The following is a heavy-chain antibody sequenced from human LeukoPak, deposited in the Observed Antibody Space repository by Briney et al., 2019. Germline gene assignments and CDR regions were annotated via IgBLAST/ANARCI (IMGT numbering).Heavy chain of an antibody. CDR3: ARETRGHYYDSSGPDH. J-gene: IGHJ5*02. CDR2: IGSSDSTT. CDR1: GFTFRSYE. Sequence: GGSLRLSCAASGFTFRSYEMNWVRQAPGKGLEWVSYIGSSDSTTHYADSVKGRSTISRDNAKNSLYLQMNSLRVEDMGVYYCARETRGHYYDSSGPDHWGQGTLVTVSS. D-gene: IGHD3-22*01. V-gene: IGHV3-48*03.